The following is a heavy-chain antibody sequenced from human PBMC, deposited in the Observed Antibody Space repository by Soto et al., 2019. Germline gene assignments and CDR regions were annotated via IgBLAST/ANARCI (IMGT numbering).Heavy chain of an antibody. D-gene: IGHD3-3*01. CDR2: ISYDGSNK. V-gene: IGHV3-30-3*01. J-gene: IGHJ4*02. Sequence: QVQLVESGGGVVQPGRSLRLSCAASGFTFSSSAMHWVRQAPGKGLEWVAVISYDGSNKYYADSVKGRVTISRDNSKNTLYMQMNSVRAEDTAVYYCARDKRDLRFLEWSYYFDYWGQGTLVTVSS. CDR3: ARDKRDLRFLEWSYYFDY. CDR1: GFTFSSSA.